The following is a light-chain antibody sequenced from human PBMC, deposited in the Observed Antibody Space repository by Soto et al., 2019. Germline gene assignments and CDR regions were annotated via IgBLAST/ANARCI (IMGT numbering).Light chain of an antibody. V-gene: IGKV3-20*01. Sequence: EIVLTQSPGTLSLSPGERATLSCRASQSVSSSYLAWYRQKPGQAPRLLIFGASSRATGVPDRFSGSGSGTDFTLTISRLEPEDFAVYYCQHYGSSPRTFGQGTKVDI. CDR3: QHYGSSPRT. CDR2: GAS. J-gene: IGKJ1*01. CDR1: QSVSSSY.